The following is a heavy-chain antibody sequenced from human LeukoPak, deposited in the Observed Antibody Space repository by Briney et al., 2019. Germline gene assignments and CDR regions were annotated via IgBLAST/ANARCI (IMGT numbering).Heavy chain of an antibody. CDR2: IYYSGSN. CDR1: GGSISSYY. V-gene: IGHV4-59*08. Sequence: SETLSLTCTVSGGSISSYYWSWIRQPPGKGLEWIGYIYYSGSNNYNPSLKSRVTISVDTSKNQFSLKLSSVTAADTAVYYCARPYSSNWYDAFHIWGQGTMVTVSS. D-gene: IGHD6-13*01. J-gene: IGHJ3*02. CDR3: ARPYSSNWYDAFHI.